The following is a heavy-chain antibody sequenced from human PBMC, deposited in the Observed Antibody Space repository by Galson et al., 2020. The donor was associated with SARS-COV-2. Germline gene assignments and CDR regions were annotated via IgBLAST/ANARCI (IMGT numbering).Heavy chain of an antibody. CDR2: ISYSGST. J-gene: IGHJ6*02. CDR1: DVSMTSYY. V-gene: IGHV4-59*01. Sequence: ETSETLSLTCSVSDVSMTSYYWSWLRQPPGKGLEWIGYISYSGSTNYNPSLRSRVTILVDLSKNQFSLKLSSVTAADTAVYYCARDPAPLYGDNYYYGMDVWGRGTTVTVSS. D-gene: IGHD4-17*01. CDR3: ARDPAPLYGDNYYYGMDV.